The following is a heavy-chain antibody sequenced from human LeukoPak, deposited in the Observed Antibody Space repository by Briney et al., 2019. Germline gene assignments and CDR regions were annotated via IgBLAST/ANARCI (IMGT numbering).Heavy chain of an antibody. D-gene: IGHD6-6*01. CDR3: ARVWWSTSARQYYFDY. V-gene: IGHV4-34*01. Sequence: PSETLSLTCAVYGGSFSGYYWSWIRQPPGKGLEWIGEINHSGSTNYNPSLKSRVTISVDTSKNQFSLKLSSVTAADTAVYYCARVWWSTSARQYYFDYWSQGTLVTVSS. CDR1: GGSFSGYY. J-gene: IGHJ4*02. CDR2: INHSGST.